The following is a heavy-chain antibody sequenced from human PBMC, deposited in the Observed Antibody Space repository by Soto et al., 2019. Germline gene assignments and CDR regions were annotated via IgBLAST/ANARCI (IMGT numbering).Heavy chain of an antibody. Sequence: QVQLQESGPGLVKPSETLSLTCTVSGGSISSYYWSWIRQPPGKGLEWIGYIYYSGSTNYNPSLKTRVTISVDTSKNQFSLKLSSVTAADTAVYYCARGGRTVTTLYGMDVWGQGTTVTVSS. V-gene: IGHV4-59*01. CDR1: GGSISSYY. CDR2: IYYSGST. J-gene: IGHJ6*02. D-gene: IGHD4-17*01. CDR3: ARGGRTVTTLYGMDV.